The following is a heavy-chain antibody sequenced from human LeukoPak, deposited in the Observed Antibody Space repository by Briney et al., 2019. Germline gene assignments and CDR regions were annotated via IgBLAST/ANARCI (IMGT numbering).Heavy chain of an antibody. J-gene: IGHJ5*02. Sequence: GGSLRLSCAASGFTFSSYAMSWVRQAPGKGLEWVASIKEDGSERQYVDSVKGRFSISRDNTKGSLFLQLNSLRAEDTAVYYCARGRTYRSSSWFDPWGQGTLVTVSS. D-gene: IGHD6-6*01. CDR1: GFTFSSYA. CDR2: IKEDGSER. CDR3: ARGRTYRSSSWFDP. V-gene: IGHV3-7*03.